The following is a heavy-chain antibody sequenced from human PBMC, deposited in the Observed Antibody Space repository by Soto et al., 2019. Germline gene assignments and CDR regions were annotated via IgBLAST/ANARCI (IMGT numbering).Heavy chain of an antibody. V-gene: IGHV1-69*13. CDR3: ARGPYYDSSGPFDP. CDR2: IIPIFGTA. CDR1: GGTFSSYA. D-gene: IGHD3-22*01. Sequence: GASVKDSCKASGGTFSSYAISWVRQAPGQGLEWMGGIIPIFGTANYAQKFQGRVTITADESTSTAYMELSSLRSEDTAVYYCARGPYYDSSGPFDPWGQGTLVTVSS. J-gene: IGHJ5*02.